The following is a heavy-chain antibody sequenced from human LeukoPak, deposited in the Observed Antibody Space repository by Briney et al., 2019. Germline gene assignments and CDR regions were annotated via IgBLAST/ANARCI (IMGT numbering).Heavy chain of an antibody. CDR2: INHSGST. CDR1: GGSFSGYY. D-gene: IGHD1-1*01. V-gene: IGHV4-34*01. Sequence: SETLSLTCAVYGGSFSGYYWSWIRQPPGKGLEWIGEINHSGSTNYNPSLKSRVTISVDTSKNQFSLKLSSVTAADTAVYYGARGRPRRDVYKAWGQGTLVTVSS. CDR3: ARGRPRRDVYKA. J-gene: IGHJ5*02.